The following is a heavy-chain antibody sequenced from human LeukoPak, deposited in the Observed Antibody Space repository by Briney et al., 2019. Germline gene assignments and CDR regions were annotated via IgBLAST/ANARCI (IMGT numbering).Heavy chain of an antibody. D-gene: IGHD6-25*01. CDR3: AKSLGAATVDY. CDR2: IWYDGSNK. V-gene: IGHV3-30*02. CDR1: GFTFSSYG. Sequence: SGGSLRLSCAASGFTFSSYGMHWVRQAPGKGLECVAVIWYDGSNKYYADSVKGRFTISRDNSKNTLYLQMNSLRAEDTAVYYCAKSLGAATVDYWGQGTLVTVSS. J-gene: IGHJ4*02.